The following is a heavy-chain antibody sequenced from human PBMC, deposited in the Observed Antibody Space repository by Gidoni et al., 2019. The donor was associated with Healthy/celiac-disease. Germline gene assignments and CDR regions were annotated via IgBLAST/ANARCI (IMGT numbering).Heavy chain of an antibody. D-gene: IGHD3-22*01. J-gene: IGHJ4*02. Sequence: QVQLVESGGGLVTPGGSLRLSCAASGFPFSDYYMSWIRQAPGKGLGGVSYISSSGSTIYYADSVKGRFTISRDNAKNSLYLQMNSLRAEDTAVYYCARLDYDSSGLVPNWGQGTLVTVSS. CDR2: ISSSGSTI. CDR3: ARLDYDSSGLVPN. V-gene: IGHV3-11*01. CDR1: GFPFSDYY.